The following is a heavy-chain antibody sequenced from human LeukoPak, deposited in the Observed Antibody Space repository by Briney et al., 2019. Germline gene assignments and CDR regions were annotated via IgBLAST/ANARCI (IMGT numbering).Heavy chain of an antibody. V-gene: IGHV3-7*01. CDR2: IKQGGSEK. J-gene: IGHJ4*02. CDR1: GGSFSGYY. D-gene: IGHD5-24*01. CDR3: ARVMRRDGYNLVYFDY. Sequence: ETLSLTCAVYGGSFSGYYWSWIRQPPGKGLEWVANIKQGGSEKYYVDSVKGRFTISRDNAKNSLYLQMNSLRAEDTAVYYCARVMRRDGYNLVYFDYWGQGTLVTVSS.